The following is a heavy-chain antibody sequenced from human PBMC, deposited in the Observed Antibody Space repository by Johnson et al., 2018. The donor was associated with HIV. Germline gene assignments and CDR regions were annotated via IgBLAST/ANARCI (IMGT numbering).Heavy chain of an antibody. CDR1: GFTFSSYD. D-gene: IGHD5-18*01. CDR2: IGTAGDT. V-gene: IGHV3-13*01. J-gene: IGHJ3*02. Sequence: VQLVESGGGLVQPGGSLRLSCAASGFTFSSYDMHWFRQATGKGLEWVSAIGTAGDTYYPGSVKGRFTISRENAKNSLYLQMGSLRAEDMAVYYCARDGRDLVTGGAFDIWGQGTLVTVSS. CDR3: ARDGRDLVTGGAFDI.